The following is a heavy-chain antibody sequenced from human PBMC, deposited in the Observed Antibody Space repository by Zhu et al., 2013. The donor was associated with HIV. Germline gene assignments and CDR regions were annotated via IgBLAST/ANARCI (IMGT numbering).Heavy chain of an antibody. CDR3: ARGPQVGATTFLDY. J-gene: IGHJ4*02. D-gene: IGHD1-26*01. Sequence: QVQLQESGPGLLKPSETLSLTCAVYGGSFSGYYWSWIRQPPGKGLEWIGEINHSGSTNYNPSLKSRVTISVDTSKNQFSLKLSSVTAADTAVYYCARGPQVGATTFLDYWGQGTLVTVSS. V-gene: IGHV4-34*02. CDR2: INHSGST. CDR1: GGSFSGYY.